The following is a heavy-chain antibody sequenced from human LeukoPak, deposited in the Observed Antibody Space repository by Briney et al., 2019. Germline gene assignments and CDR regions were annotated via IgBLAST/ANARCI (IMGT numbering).Heavy chain of an antibody. CDR1: GGSISSSNYY. CDR3: ARQYYYDRGFFDY. CDR2: IYRSGST. Sequence: SETLSLTCTVSGGSISSSNYYWGWIRQPPGKGLEWIGSIYRSGSTYYNPSLKSRVTISVDTSKNQFSLKLSSVTAADTAVYLCARQYYYDRGFFDYWGQGTLVTVSS. J-gene: IGHJ4*02. V-gene: IGHV4-39*01. D-gene: IGHD3-22*01.